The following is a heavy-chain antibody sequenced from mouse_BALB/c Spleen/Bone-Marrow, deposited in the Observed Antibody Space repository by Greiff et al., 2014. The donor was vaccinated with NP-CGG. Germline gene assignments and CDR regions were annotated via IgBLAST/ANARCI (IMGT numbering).Heavy chain of an antibody. J-gene: IGHJ4*01. CDR3: ARSEYYDSSYGAMDY. V-gene: IGHV1-82*01. Sequence: QVQLQQSGPELVKPGASVKISCTGSGYAFSSSWMNWVKQRPGQGLEWIGRIYPGGGDTNSNGRFKGKATLTADRSSNTTYKQLSCLTSKNSAVYFCARSEYYDSSYGAMDYWGQGTSVTVSS. D-gene: IGHD1-1*01. CDR1: GYAFSSSW. CDR2: IYPGGGDT.